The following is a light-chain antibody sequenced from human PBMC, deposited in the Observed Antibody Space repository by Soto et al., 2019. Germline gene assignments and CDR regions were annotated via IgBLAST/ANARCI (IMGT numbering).Light chain of an antibody. Sequence: QSALTQPASVSGSPGQSITISCTGTSNDIGDYNFVSWYQHHLGKAPKLMIFEVNNRPSGVSLRFSGSKSGNTASLTISGLQAEDEADYYCSSYTNTDTLVFGGGTKLTVL. CDR1: SNDIGDYNF. V-gene: IGLV2-14*01. CDR3: SSYTNTDTLV. J-gene: IGLJ3*02. CDR2: EVN.